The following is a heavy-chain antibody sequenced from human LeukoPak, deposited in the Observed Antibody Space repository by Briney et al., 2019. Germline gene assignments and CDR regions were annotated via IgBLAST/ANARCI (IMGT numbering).Heavy chain of an antibody. CDR3: ARDNYGDYPSGNYGMDV. CDR1: GGSISGYY. V-gene: IGHV4-31*03. J-gene: IGHJ6*02. Sequence: SKTLSLTCTVSGGSISGYYWSWIRQHPGKGLEWIGYIYYSGSTYYNPSLKSRVTISVDTSKNQFSLKLSSVTAADTAVYYCARDNYGDYPSGNYGMDVWGQGTTVTVSS. CDR2: IYYSGST. D-gene: IGHD4-17*01.